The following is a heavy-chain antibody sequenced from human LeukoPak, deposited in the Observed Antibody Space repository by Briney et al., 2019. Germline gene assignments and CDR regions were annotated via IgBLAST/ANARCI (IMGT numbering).Heavy chain of an antibody. D-gene: IGHD3-16*01. Sequence: ASVKVSCKASGYTFASYDINWVRQATGQGLEWMGWMKPNSGNTGYAQKFQGRVTMTRNTSISTAYRELSSLRSEDTAVYYCARESTYYDYVWGSPTKNYYYGMDVWGQGTTVTVSS. CDR3: ARESTYYDYVWGSPTKNYYYGMDV. J-gene: IGHJ6*02. V-gene: IGHV1-8*01. CDR1: GYTFASYD. CDR2: MKPNSGNT.